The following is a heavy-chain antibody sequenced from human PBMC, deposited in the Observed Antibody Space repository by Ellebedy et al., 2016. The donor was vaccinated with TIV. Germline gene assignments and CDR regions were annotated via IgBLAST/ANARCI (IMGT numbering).Heavy chain of an antibody. CDR2: IIPIFGTA. V-gene: IGHV1-69*13. Sequence: ASVKVSCKASGGTFSSYAISWVRQAPGQGLEWMGGIIPIFGTANYAQKFQGRVTITADESTSTAYMELSSLRSEDTAVYYCAREGDILPQSYFAHWGQGTLVTVSS. J-gene: IGHJ4*02. D-gene: IGHD3-9*01. CDR1: GGTFSSYA. CDR3: AREGDILPQSYFAH.